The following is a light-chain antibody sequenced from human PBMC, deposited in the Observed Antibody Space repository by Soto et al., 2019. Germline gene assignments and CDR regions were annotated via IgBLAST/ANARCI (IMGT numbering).Light chain of an antibody. CDR1: QSVSSN. CDR3: QQYKNWPQT. V-gene: IGKV3-15*01. J-gene: IGKJ1*01. Sequence: EILMTQSPATLSVSPGERATLSCRASQSVSSNLAWYQQKPGQAPRLLIYGASTRATGIPARFSGSGSGTEFTLTISSLQSEDFAVYYCQQYKNWPQTFGQGTKVDIK. CDR2: GAS.